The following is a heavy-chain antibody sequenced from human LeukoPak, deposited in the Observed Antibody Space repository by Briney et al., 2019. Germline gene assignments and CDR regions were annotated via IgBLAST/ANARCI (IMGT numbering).Heavy chain of an antibody. CDR3: TRLGGNPPY. J-gene: IGHJ4*02. Sequence: GGSLRLSCAVSGFTFSDDWMTWVRQAPGMGLEWVGRIKSKADGGTTDYAAAVKGRFTISGDDSKNMVYLQMNSLKSEDTAVYYCTRLGGNPPYWGQGTLVTVSS. CDR2: IKSKADGGTT. V-gene: IGHV3-15*01. CDR1: GFTFSDDW. D-gene: IGHD4-17*01.